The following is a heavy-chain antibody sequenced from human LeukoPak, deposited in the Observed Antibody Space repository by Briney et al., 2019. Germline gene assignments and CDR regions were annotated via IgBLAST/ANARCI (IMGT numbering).Heavy chain of an antibody. CDR1: GFTFSNYD. CDR2: ISGSGGST. CDR3: ARQKTTVTTAYFDY. J-gene: IGHJ4*02. V-gene: IGHV3-23*01. Sequence: GGSLRLSCAASGFTFSNYDMNWVRQAPGKGLEWVSAISGSGGSTYYADSVKGRFTISRDNSKNTLYLQMNSLRAEDTAVYYCARQKTTVTTAYFDYWGQGTLVTVSS. D-gene: IGHD4-17*01.